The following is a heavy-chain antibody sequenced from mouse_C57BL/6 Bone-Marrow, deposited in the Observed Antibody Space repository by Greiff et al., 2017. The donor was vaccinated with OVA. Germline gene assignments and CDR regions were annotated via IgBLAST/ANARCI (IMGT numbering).Heavy chain of an antibody. V-gene: IGHV14-4*01. J-gene: IGHJ3*01. D-gene: IGHD2-1*01. Sequence: EVKLMESGAELVRPGASVKLSCTASGFNIKDDYMHWVKQRPEQGLEWIGWIDPENGDTEYASKFQGKATITADTSSNTAYLQLSSLTSEDTAVYYCTFYGNPAWFAYWGQGTLVTVSA. CDR1: GFNIKDDY. CDR3: TFYGNPAWFAY. CDR2: IDPENGDT.